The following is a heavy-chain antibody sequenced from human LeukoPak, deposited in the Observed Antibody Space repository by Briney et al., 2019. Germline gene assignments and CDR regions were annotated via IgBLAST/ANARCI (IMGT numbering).Heavy chain of an antibody. D-gene: IGHD2-2*01. CDR3: TRAIVVVPAATYYYYYMDV. CDR1: GFTFGDYA. Sequence: GGSLRLSCTASGFTFGDYAMSWVRQAPGKGLEWVGFIRSKVYGGTTEYAASVKGRFTISRDDSKSIAYLQMNSLKTEDTAVYYCTRAIVVVPAATYYYYYMDVWGKGTTVTVSS. CDR2: IRSKVYGGTT. J-gene: IGHJ6*03. V-gene: IGHV3-49*04.